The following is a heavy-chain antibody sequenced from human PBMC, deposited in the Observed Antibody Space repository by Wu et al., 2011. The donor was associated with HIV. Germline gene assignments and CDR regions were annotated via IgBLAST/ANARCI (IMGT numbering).Heavy chain of an antibody. CDR3: ARDPPGYPYFFDY. D-gene: IGHD5-12*01. Sequence: QVQLVQSGAEVKKPGLSXGLLQGFWFTPLVVYGISWVRQAPGQGLEWMAWISTYNGNTNYAQNFQGRVTMTTDTSTSTAYMELRSLRSDDTAVYFCARDPPGYPYFFDYWGQGTLVTVSS. V-gene: IGHV1-18*01. J-gene: IGHJ4*02. CDR2: ISTYNGNT. CDR1: FTPLVVYG.